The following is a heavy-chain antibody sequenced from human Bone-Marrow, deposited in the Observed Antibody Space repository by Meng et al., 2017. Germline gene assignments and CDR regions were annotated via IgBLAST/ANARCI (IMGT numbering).Heavy chain of an antibody. CDR3: ATEVGAFFDY. CDR1: GYTFTGYY. CDR2: INPNSGGT. J-gene: IGHJ4*02. V-gene: IGHV1-2*02. D-gene: IGHD1-26*01. Sequence: ASVKVSCKASGYTFTGYYMHWVRQAPGQGLEWMGWINPNSGGTNYAQKFQGRVTMTRDTSISTAYMELSSLRSEDTAVYYCATEVGAFFDYWGQGTLVTVSS.